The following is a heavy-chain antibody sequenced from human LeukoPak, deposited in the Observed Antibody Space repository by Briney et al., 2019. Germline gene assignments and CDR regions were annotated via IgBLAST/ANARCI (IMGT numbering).Heavy chain of an antibody. Sequence: SETLSLTCTVSGGSISSYYWSWIRQPPEEGLEWIGYGYYSGSINYNPSLKSRVTISVDTSKNQVPLKLSSVTAADTAVYYCARITNRGYSYPSSVEYFDLWGRGTLVTVSS. CDR3: ARITNRGYSYPSSVEYFDL. V-gene: IGHV4-59*01. D-gene: IGHD5-18*01. CDR2: GYYSGSI. J-gene: IGHJ2*01. CDR1: GGSISSYY.